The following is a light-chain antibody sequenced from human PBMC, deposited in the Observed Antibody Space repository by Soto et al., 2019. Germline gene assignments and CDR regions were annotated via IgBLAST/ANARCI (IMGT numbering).Light chain of an antibody. CDR1: SSDVGAYDY. CDR3: CSYASSPYV. V-gene: IGLV2-11*01. J-gene: IGLJ1*01. Sequence: QSALTQPRSVSGSPGQSVAISCTGTSSDVGAYDYVSWYQQHPGKAPKLMIYDVTKRPSGVPDRFSGSKSGNTASLTISGLQPEDESDYYCCSYASSPYVFGTGTKLTVL. CDR2: DVT.